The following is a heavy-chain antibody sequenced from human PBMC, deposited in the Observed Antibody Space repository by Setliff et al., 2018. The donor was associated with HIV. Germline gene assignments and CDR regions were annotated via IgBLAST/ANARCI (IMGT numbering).Heavy chain of an antibody. CDR1: GGSINNYF. J-gene: IGHJ3*02. CDR2: IYYSGET. D-gene: IGHD2-15*01. Sequence: SETLSLTCTVSGGSINNYFWSWIRQSPGRGLEWIGYIYYSGETNYNPSLKSRVTFSVDMYNNQFSLKLSSVTAADAAVYYCARHGRYCSAYGCVYGFDIWGQGTTVTVSS. V-gene: IGHV4-59*01. CDR3: ARHGRYCSAYGCVYGFDI.